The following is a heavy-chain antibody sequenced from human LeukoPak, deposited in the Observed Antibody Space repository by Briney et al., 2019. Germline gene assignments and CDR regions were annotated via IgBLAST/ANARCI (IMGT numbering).Heavy chain of an antibody. CDR3: ARRRYYDSTGYLE. CDR1: GGFISSSSYY. D-gene: IGHD3-22*01. Sequence: SETLSLTCTISGGFISSSSYYWGWIRQPPGKGLEWIGDIYYSGSTYYNPALKSRVSMSIDTSKNQFSLELRSVAAADTALYYCARRRYYDSTGYLEWGQGTLGTVTS. CDR2: IYYSGST. J-gene: IGHJ1*01. V-gene: IGHV4-39*01.